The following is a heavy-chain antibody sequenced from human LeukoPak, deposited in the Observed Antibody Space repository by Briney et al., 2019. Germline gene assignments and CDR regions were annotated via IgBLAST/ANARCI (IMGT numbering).Heavy chain of an antibody. V-gene: IGHV3-53*01. D-gene: IGHD6-19*01. CDR3: ARRGLYSSGWPRYDAFDI. CDR1: GLTVSSNY. Sequence: GGSLRLSCAASGLTVSSNYMSWVRQAPGKGLQWVSDTYSGGNTFHADSVKGRFIISRDNSKNTLYLQMNSLRAEDTAVYYCARRGLYSSGWPRYDAFDIWGQGTMVTVSS. J-gene: IGHJ3*02. CDR2: TYSGGNT.